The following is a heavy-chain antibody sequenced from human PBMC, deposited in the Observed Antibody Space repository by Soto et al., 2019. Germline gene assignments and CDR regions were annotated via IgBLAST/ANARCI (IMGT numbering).Heavy chain of an antibody. CDR2: IHYSGST. V-gene: IGHV4-59*11. CDR1: GGSIISHY. Sequence: QVQLQESGPGLVKPWETLALTCSVSGGSIISHYWSWIRQPPGKGLEWIGYIHYSGSTDYNPTLKSRLIISVDTSKNQFSLKLSSVTAADTAVYYCARGGCSLDYWGQGTLVTVSS. D-gene: IGHD2-8*01. CDR3: ARGGCSLDY. J-gene: IGHJ4*02.